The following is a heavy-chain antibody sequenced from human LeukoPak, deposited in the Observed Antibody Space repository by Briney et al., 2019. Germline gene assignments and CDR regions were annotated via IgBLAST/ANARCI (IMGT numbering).Heavy chain of an antibody. D-gene: IGHD1-26*01. V-gene: IGHV3-33*01. CDR3: ARVPKGSYTYWWFDP. J-gene: IGHJ5*02. Sequence: PGGSLRLSCAASGFTFSSYGMHWVRQAPGKGLEWVAVIWYDGSNKYYADSVKGRLTISRDNSKNTLYLQMNSLRSEDTAVYYCARVPKGSYTYWWFDPWGQGTLVTVSS. CDR1: GFTFSSYG. CDR2: IWYDGSNK.